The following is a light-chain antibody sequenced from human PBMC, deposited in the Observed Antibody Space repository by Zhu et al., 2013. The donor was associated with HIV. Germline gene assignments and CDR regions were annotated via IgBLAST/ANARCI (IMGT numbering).Light chain of an antibody. V-gene: IGKV3-20*01. Sequence: EIVLTQSPATLSLSPGERATLSCRTSRTVSGDLAWYQQKRGQPPRLLITGSSNRATGIPDRFSGSGSGTDFTLTITGLEPEDFGMYFCQRFGSSVTWTFGQGTKLEIK. CDR1: RTVSGD. CDR2: GSS. CDR3: QRFGSSVTWT. J-gene: IGKJ1*01.